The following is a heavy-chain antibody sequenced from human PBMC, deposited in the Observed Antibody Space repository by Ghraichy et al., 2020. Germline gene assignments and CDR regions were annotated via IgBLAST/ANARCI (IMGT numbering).Heavy chain of an antibody. V-gene: IGHV3-64*01. CDR2: ISSNGGST. D-gene: IGHD3-22*01. J-gene: IGHJ4*02. Sequence: GGSLRLSCAASGFTFSSYAMHWVRQAPGKGLEYVSAISSNGGSTYYANSVKGRFTISRDNSKNTLYLQMGSLRAEDMAVYYCARSPIVVVITPFFDYWGQGTLVTVSS. CDR1: GFTFSSYA. CDR3: ARSPIVVVITPFFDY.